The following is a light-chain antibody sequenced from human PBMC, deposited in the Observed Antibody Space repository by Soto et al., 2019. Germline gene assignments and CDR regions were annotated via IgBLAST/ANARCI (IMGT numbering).Light chain of an antibody. CDR2: KVS. Sequence: DVVLTQSPLSLTVALGQPASISCRSSQTLVFSDGNIYLNWFQQRPGQAPRRLIYKVSNRDSGVPDRFSGSGSGTAFTLNISRVEAEDVGVYYCMQGTRWPWAFGQGTKVEIK. J-gene: IGKJ1*01. V-gene: IGKV2-30*01. CDR3: MQGTRWPWA. CDR1: QTLVFSDGNIY.